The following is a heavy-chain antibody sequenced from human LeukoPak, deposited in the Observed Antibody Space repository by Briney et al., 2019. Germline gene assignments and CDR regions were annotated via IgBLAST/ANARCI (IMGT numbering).Heavy chain of an antibody. D-gene: IGHD6-6*01. CDR1: GFTFSSYS. CDR3: ARDLGQLGSIGWFDP. CDR2: ISSSSSYI. V-gene: IGHV3-21*01. J-gene: IGHJ5*02. Sequence: GGSLRLXCAASGFTFSSYSMNWVRQAPGKGLEWVSCISSSSSYIYYADSIKGRFTISRDNAKNSLYLQMNSLRAEDTAVYYCARDLGQLGSIGWFDPWGQGTLVTVSS.